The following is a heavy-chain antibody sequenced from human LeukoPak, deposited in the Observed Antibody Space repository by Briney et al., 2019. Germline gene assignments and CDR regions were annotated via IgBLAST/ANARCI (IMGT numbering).Heavy chain of an antibody. CDR2: IKSQTAGGTA. Sequence: GGSLRLSCAASGFTFSNVWMTWLRQAPGKGLEWVGRIKSQTAGGTADYGAPVRGRFTVSRDDSKDTLYLQMNSLRAEDTAVYYCAKYLPSYDILTGNSYYFDYWGQGTLVTVSS. D-gene: IGHD3-9*01. CDR1: GFTFSNVW. CDR3: AKYLPSYDILTGNSYYFDY. J-gene: IGHJ4*02. V-gene: IGHV3-15*01.